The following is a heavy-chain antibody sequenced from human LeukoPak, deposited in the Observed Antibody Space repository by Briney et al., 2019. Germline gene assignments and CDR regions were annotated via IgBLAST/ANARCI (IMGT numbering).Heavy chain of an antibody. V-gene: IGHV3-23*01. CDR1: GFTFSSYA. CDR2: ISGSGGST. J-gene: IGHJ5*02. CDR3: ARDTIAAAVPRNWFDP. Sequence: GGSLRLSCAASGFTFSSYAMSWVRQAPGKGLEWVSAISGSGGSTYYADSAKGRFTISRDNSKNTLYLQMNSLRAEDTAVYYCARDTIAAAVPRNWFDPWGQGTLVTVSS. D-gene: IGHD6-13*01.